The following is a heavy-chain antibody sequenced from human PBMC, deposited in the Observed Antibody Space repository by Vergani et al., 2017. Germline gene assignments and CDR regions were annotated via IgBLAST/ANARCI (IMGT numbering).Heavy chain of an antibody. CDR2: INHSGST. V-gene: IGHV4-34*01. CDR3: AREDYYDSSGYY. J-gene: IGHJ4*02. Sequence: QVQLQQWGAGLLKPSETLSLTCAVYGGSFSGYYWSWSRQPPGKGLEWIGEINHSGSTNYNPSLKSRVTISVDTSKNQFSLKLSSVTAADTAVYYCAREDYYDSSGYYWGQGTLVTVSS. D-gene: IGHD3-22*01. CDR1: GGSFSGYY.